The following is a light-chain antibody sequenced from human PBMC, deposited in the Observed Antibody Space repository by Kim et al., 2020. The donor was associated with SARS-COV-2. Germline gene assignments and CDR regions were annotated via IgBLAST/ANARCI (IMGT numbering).Light chain of an antibody. CDR1: SSDVGRYNY. CDR3: SSYTSSTTLV. J-gene: IGLJ3*02. Sequence: QSVLTQPASVSGSPGQSITISCTGTSSDVGRYNYVSWYQHHPGKAPKLMIYEVNKWPSGVSNRFSGSKSGNTASLTISGLQAEDEADYYCSSYTSSTTLVFGGGTKVTVL. V-gene: IGLV2-14*01. CDR2: EVN.